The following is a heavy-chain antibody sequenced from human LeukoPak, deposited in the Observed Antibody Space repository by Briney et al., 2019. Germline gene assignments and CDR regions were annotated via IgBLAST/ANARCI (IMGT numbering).Heavy chain of an antibody. CDR1: GFTFSSYS. CDR3: ARDPGIAVAGSDY. D-gene: IGHD6-19*01. V-gene: IGHV3-7*03. CDR2: IKQDGSEK. Sequence: GGSLRLSCAASGFTFSSYSMSWVRQAPGKGLEWVANIKQDGSEKYYVDSVKGRFTISRDNAKNSLYLQMNSLRAEDTAVYYCARDPGIAVAGSDYWGQGTLVTVSS. J-gene: IGHJ4*02.